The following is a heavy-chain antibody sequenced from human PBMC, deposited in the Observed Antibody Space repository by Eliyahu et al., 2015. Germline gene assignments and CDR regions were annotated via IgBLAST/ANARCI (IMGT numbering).Heavy chain of an antibody. J-gene: IGHJ6*03. CDR3: ARGLSGGYQNYYNXMDV. V-gene: IGHV4-34*01. CDR1: GESFXGFY. CDR2: IIHSGST. Sequence: QVQLQQWGAGLLKPSETLSXTXXVXGESFXGFYWTWXRQSPGKGLEWIGEIIHSGSTSYNPSLKSRVTISVDTSKNQFSLKVRSVTAADTAVYYCARGLSGGYQNYYNXMDVWGKGTTVTASS. D-gene: IGHD2-15*01.